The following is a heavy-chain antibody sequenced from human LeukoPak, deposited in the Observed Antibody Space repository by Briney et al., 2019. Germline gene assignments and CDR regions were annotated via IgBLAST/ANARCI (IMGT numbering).Heavy chain of an antibody. Sequence: SGPTLVKPTQTLTLTCTFSGFSLTTSGVGVGWIRQPPGKALECLALIYWDDDKRYSPSLKSSLTITKDTSKDQVVLTMTNMDPVDTATYYCAHRHAAAAGLPFDYWGQGTLVTVSS. V-gene: IGHV2-5*02. CDR3: AHRHAAAAGLPFDY. D-gene: IGHD6-13*01. J-gene: IGHJ4*02. CDR1: GFSLTTSGVG. CDR2: IYWDDDK.